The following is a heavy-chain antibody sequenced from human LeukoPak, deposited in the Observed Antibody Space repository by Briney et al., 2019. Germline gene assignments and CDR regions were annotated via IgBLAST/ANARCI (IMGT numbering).Heavy chain of an antibody. V-gene: IGHV3-66*01. Sequence: GGSLRLSCAASGFTVSSNYMSWVRQAPGKGLEWVSVIYSGGSTYYADSVKGRFTISRDNSKNTLYLQMNSLRAEDTAVYYCASGDPPFYYFDYWGQGTLVTVSS. J-gene: IGHJ4*02. CDR1: GFTVSSNY. D-gene: IGHD4-17*01. CDR2: IYSGGST. CDR3: ASGDPPFYYFDY.